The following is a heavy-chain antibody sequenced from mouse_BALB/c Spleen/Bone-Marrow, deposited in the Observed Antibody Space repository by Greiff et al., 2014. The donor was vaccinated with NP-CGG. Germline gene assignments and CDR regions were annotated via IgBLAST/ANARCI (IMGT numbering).Heavy chain of an antibody. CDR2: ISSGGST. CDR3: ARRKTTILTTFYWYFDV. CDR1: GFTFSGYA. V-gene: IGHV5-6-5*01. Sequence: EVHLVESGGGLVKPGGPLKLSCAASGFTFSGYAMSWVRQTPEKRLEWVASISSGGSTFYPDSVKGRFTISRDNARNILYLQMSSLRSEDTAMYYCARRKTTILTTFYWYFDVWGAGTTVTVSS. D-gene: IGHD2-5*01. J-gene: IGHJ1*01.